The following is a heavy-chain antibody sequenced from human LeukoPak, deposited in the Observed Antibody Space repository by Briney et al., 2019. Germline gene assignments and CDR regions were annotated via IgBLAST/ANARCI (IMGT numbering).Heavy chain of an antibody. CDR1: GFTFSSYG. CDR2: ISYDGSNK. D-gene: IGHD1-26*01. J-gene: IGHJ4*02. CDR3: ASGGLMGATDSFSY. V-gene: IGHV3-30*03. Sequence: GESLRLSCAASGFTFSSYGMQWVRQAPGKGLEWVAVISYDGSNKHYADSVKGRFTVSRDNSKNTLYLQMNSLRSDDTAVYYCASGGLMGATDSFSYWGQGTLVTASS.